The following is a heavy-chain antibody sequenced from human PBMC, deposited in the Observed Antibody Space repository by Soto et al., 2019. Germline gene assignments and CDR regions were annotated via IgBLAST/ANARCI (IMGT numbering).Heavy chain of an antibody. CDR1: GGSVSSCAYY. CDR2: IYYSGNT. Sequence: SENLSLTFTVSGGSVSSCAYYWSWIRHRPGKGLEWIGYIYYSGNTNYNPSLKSRVTISVDRSKNQFSLKLSSVTAADTAVYYCARKSPDGAGSYGFDYWGQGTMVTVSS. J-gene: IGHJ4*02. CDR3: ARKSPDGAGSYGFDY. D-gene: IGHD3-10*01. V-gene: IGHV4-61*08.